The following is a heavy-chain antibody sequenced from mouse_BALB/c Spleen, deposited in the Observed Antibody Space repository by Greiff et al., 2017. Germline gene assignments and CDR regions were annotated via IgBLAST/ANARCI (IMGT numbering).Heavy chain of an antibody. CDR3: ARRITTVPYWYFDV. CDR2: INPDSSTI. V-gene: IGHV4-1*02. J-gene: IGHJ1*01. CDR1: GFDFSRYW. D-gene: IGHD1-1*01. Sequence: EVQLQQSGGGLVQPGGSLKLSCAASGFDFSRYWMSWVRQAPGKGLEWIGEINPDSSTINYTPSLKDKFIISRDNAKNTLYLQMSKVRSEDTALYYCARRITTVPYWYFDVGGAGTTVTVPS.